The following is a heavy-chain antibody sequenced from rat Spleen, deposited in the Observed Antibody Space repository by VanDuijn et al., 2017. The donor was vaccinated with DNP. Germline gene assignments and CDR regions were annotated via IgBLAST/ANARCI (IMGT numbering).Heavy chain of an antibody. CDR3: PRGDSGDWFAY. J-gene: IGHJ2*01. V-gene: IGHV3-1*01. Sequence: EVQLQESGPGLVKPSQSLSLTCSVTGYSITSSYRWNWIRKFPGNNMEWIGHISYSGSTGYNPSLKSRISITRDTSKNQFFLQLNSVTTEDTATYYCPRGDSGDWFAYWGQGVMVTVSS. D-gene: IGHD4-3*01. CDR1: GYSITSSY. CDR2: ISYSGST.